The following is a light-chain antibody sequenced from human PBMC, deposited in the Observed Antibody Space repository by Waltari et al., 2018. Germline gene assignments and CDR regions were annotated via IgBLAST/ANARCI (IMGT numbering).Light chain of an antibody. CDR1: QSVSSSY. CDR2: GAS. J-gene: IGKJ2*01. CDR3: QQYGDSPYT. V-gene: IGKV3-20*01. Sequence: EIVLTQSPGTLSLSPGERATLSCRASQSVSSSYLAWYQHKPGQPPRLLISGASSGAPGIPDRFSGSESGTDFTLVINRLEPEDFAVYFCQQYGDSPYTFGQGTKLEIK.